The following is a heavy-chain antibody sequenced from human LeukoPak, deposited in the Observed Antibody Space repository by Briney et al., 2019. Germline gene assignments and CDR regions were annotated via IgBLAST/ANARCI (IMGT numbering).Heavy chain of an antibody. Sequence: ASVKVSCKASGYTFTSYYMHWVRQAPGQGLEWMGRINPNSGDTNYAQKFQGRVTMTRDTSISTAYMELSNLSSDDTAVYYCARDPYVSGSYGWLDPWGQGTLVTVSS. J-gene: IGHJ5*02. CDR2: INPNSGDT. V-gene: IGHV1-2*06. D-gene: IGHD3-10*01. CDR3: ARDPYVSGSYGWLDP. CDR1: GYTFTSYY.